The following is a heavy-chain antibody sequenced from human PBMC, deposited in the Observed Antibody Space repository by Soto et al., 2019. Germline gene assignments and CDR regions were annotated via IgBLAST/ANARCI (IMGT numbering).Heavy chain of an antibody. Sequence: QVQLQESGPGLVKPSETLSLTCTVSGDSISGGASFWSWIRQPPGKGLEWIANVYYSGSSYYNPSLKSRLTISVDTTKNQFSLQLQSMIAADTAVYYCAKLSCTSSTCYFPGWFDPWGQGTLLTVSS. D-gene: IGHD2-2*01. CDR2: VYYSGSS. J-gene: IGHJ5*02. CDR1: GDSISGGASF. V-gene: IGHV4-31*03. CDR3: AKLSCTSSTCYFPGWFDP.